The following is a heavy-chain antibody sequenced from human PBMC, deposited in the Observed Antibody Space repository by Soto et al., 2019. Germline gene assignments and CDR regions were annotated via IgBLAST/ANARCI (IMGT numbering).Heavy chain of an antibody. CDR1: GGSISRYY. D-gene: IGHD3-22*01. CDR2: IYYSGST. J-gene: IGHJ4*02. CDR3: AGRASYYDSILDY. V-gene: IGHV4-59*08. Sequence: SETLSLTCTVSGGSISRYYRSWIRQPPGKGLEWIGYIYYSGSTNYNPSLKSRVTISVDTSKNQFSLKLSSVTAADTAVYYCAGRASYYDSILDYCGRRTLVIVSS.